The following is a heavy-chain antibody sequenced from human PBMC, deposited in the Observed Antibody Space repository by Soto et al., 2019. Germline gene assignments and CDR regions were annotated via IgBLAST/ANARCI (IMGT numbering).Heavy chain of an antibody. J-gene: IGHJ6*02. CDR1: GGTFSSYA. CDR2: IIPIFGTA. CDR3: ASGRTTVVVYYYYGMDV. D-gene: IGHD4-17*01. V-gene: IGHV1-69*01. Sequence: QVQLVQSGAEVKKPGSSVKVSCKASGGTFSSYAISWVRQAPGQGLEWMGGIIPIFGTANYAQKFQGRVTITADESTSTAYMELSILRSEDTAVYYGASGRTTVVVYYYYGMDVWGHGTPVTVSS.